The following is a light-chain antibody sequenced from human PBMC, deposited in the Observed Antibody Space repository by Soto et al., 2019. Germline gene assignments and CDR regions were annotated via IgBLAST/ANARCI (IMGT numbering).Light chain of an antibody. CDR3: QQYDSVPLT. Sequence: DIQMTQSPSSLSASVGDRVTITCQASQDISNYLNWYQQKPGKAPKLLIYDASNLETEVPSRFSGSGSGTDFTFTISSLQPEDIATYYCQQYDSVPLTFGGGTKVDIK. V-gene: IGKV1-33*01. CDR1: QDISNY. J-gene: IGKJ4*01. CDR2: DAS.